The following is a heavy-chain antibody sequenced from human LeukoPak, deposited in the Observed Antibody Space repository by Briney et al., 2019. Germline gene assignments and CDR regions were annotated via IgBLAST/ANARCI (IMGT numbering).Heavy chain of an antibody. Sequence: GGSLRLSYAASGFTFSTYGMNWVRQAPGKGLECVSAMSGSAGSTYYADAVKGRFTISRDNSKNTLYLQMNSLRAEDTAVYYCAKEGNGDYYFDYWGQGTLVTVSS. V-gene: IGHV3-23*01. CDR1: GFTFSTYG. J-gene: IGHJ4*02. CDR2: MSGSAGST. CDR3: AKEGNGDYYFDY. D-gene: IGHD4-17*01.